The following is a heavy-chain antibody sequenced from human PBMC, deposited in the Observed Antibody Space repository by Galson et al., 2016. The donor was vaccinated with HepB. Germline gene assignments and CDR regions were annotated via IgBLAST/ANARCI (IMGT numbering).Heavy chain of an antibody. D-gene: IGHD4-17*01. V-gene: IGHV5-51*01. Sequence: QSGAEVKKPGESLKISCKVSGYIFTTYWIGWVRQVPGKGLECVGIISPGDSDTRYSPSFQDHVTITADKSLSTAYLQWSSLKVSDTAMYFCARLNGGEDGDYNRGNWFDPWGQGTLVTVFS. J-gene: IGHJ5*02. CDR3: ARLNGGEDGDYNRGNWFDP. CDR1: GYIFTTYW. CDR2: ISPGDSDT.